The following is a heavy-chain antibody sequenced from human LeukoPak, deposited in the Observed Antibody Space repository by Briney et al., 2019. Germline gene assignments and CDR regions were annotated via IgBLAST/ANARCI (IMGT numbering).Heavy chain of an antibody. CDR3: ASRNSGSYSRDHELDY. CDR1: GGTFSSYA. CDR2: IIPILGIA. J-gene: IGHJ4*02. D-gene: IGHD1-26*01. Sequence: GASVKVSCKASGGTFSSYAISWVRQAPGQGLEWMGRIIPILGIANYAQKFQGRVTITADKSTSTAYMELSSLRSEDTAVYYCASRNSGSYSRDHELDYWGQGTLVTVSS. V-gene: IGHV1-69*04.